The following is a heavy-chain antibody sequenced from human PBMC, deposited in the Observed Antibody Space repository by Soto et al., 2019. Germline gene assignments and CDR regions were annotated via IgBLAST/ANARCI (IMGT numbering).Heavy chain of an antibody. CDR2: ISYDGSNK. Sequence: QVQLVESRGGVVQPGRSLRLSCAASGFTISSYGMHWVRQAPGKGLEWVAVISYDGSNKNYADSVKGRFTISRDNSKNTQYLQMNSLRSEDTAVYYCAKEVWSGPMDVWGQWTTVTVSS. V-gene: IGHV3-30*18. CDR1: GFTISSYG. D-gene: IGHD3-3*01. J-gene: IGHJ6*02. CDR3: AKEVWSGPMDV.